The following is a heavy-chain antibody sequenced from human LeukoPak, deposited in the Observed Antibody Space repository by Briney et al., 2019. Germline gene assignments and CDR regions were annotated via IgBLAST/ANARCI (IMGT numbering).Heavy chain of an antibody. D-gene: IGHD3-10*01. CDR2: ISWNSGSI. CDR3: ARENRGIITRPIDN. CDR1: GFTFDDYA. Sequence: GGSLRLSCAASGFTFDDYAMHWVRQAPGKGLEWVSGISWNSGSIGYADSVKGRFTMSRDNAKNSLSLQMNSLRAEDTAVYYCARENRGIITRPIDNWGQGTLVTVSS. J-gene: IGHJ4*02. V-gene: IGHV3-9*01.